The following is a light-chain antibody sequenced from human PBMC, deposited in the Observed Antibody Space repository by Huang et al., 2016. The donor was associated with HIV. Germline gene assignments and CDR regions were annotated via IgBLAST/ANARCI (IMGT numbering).Light chain of an antibody. CDR3: HQYYSTPPIT. CDR1: QGISNS. J-gene: IGKJ5*01. Sequence: DIQLTQSPSSLSASVGDRVTITCRASQGISNSLAWYQQKPGKAPKLLLYAASRLKSGVPSRFSGSDSVTDYTLIISNLQRDDFATYYCHQYYSTPPITFGQGTRLEI. V-gene: IGKV1-NL1*01. CDR2: AAS.